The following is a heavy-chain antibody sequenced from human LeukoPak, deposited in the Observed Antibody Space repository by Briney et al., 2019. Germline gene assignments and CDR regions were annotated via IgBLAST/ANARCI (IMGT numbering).Heavy chain of an antibody. D-gene: IGHD1-20*01. CDR1: GYSFTNYD. CDR3: ARDGSITGPFLDAFDT. CDR2: ISAHQNNT. Sequence: ASVKVSCKTSGYSFTNYDISWVRQAPGQGLEWMGWISAHQNNTTYAQKFQGRVTMTTDTSTNTAYMELRSLTSDDTAVYYCARDGSITGPFLDAFDTWGLGTMVTVSS. V-gene: IGHV1-18*01. J-gene: IGHJ3*02.